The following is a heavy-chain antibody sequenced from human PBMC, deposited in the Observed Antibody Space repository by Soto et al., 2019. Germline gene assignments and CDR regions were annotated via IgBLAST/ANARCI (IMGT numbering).Heavy chain of an antibody. CDR3: ARMASAGTLNWFDP. CDR1: GYSFINFD. D-gene: IGHD6-13*01. V-gene: IGHV1-8*02. J-gene: IGHJ5*02. Sequence: ASVKVSCKASGYSFINFDISWVRQAAGQGPEWLGWMNPGSGKTGYTSKFQGRVAMTRDASTATSHLDLTSLTSDDTAVYYCARMASAGTLNWFDPWGPGTLVTVSS. CDR2: MNPGSGKT.